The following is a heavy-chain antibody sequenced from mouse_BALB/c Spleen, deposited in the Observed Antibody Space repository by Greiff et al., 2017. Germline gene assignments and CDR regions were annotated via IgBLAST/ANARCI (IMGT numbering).Heavy chain of an antibody. CDR2: INPGSGGT. CDR3: SSSGHDYGPDY. D-gene: IGHD1-2*01. CDR1: GYAFTNYL. V-gene: IGHV1-54*01. J-gene: IGHJ2*01. Sequence: VQLQQSGAELVRPGTSVKVSCKASGYAFTNYLIAWVKQRPGQGLEWIGVINPGSGGTNYNEKFKGKATLTADKSSSTAYMQLSSLTSDDSAVYFCSSSGHDYGPDYWGQGTTLTVSS.